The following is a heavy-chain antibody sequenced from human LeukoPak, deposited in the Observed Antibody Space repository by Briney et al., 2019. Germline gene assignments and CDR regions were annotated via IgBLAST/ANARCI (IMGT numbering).Heavy chain of an antibody. D-gene: IGHD5-18*01. Sequence: GGSLCLTCAASGFSFSSYDWHWVRQAPGKGLEWVAVISYDGSNKYYADSVKGRFTISRDNSKNTLYLQMNSLRAEDTAVYYCAKDLRRGYSYGSIFGPSSYWGEGTLVTVSS. CDR3: AKDLRRGYSYGSIFGPSSY. J-gene: IGHJ4*02. CDR2: ISYDGSNK. V-gene: IGHV3-30*18. CDR1: GFSFSSYD.